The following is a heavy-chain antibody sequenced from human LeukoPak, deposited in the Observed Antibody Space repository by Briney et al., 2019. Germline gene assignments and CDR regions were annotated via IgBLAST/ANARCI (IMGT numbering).Heavy chain of an antibody. D-gene: IGHD3-10*01. J-gene: IGHJ4*02. CDR1: GFTFIGHS. CDR3: ARGGYTVRGVLITPHSDS. CDR2: ITSSGSTI. V-gene: IGHV3-48*01. Sequence: GGSLRLSCAASGFTFIGHSMNWVRQAPGKGLEWVSSITSSGSTIYSADSARGRFTISRDNAKSSLYLQMSSLRAEDTAVYYCARGGYTVRGVLITPHSDSWGQGTLVTVSS.